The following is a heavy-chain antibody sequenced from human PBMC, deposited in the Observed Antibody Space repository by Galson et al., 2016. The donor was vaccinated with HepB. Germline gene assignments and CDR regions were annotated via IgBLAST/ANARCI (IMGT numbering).Heavy chain of an antibody. D-gene: IGHD3-22*01. J-gene: IGHJ3*02. CDR2: IYYSGST. V-gene: IGHV4-31*03. CDR3: ARALLIYSRVLHAFDI. Sequence: TLSLTCTVSGGPINSGGYYWNWIRQHPGKGLEWIGYIYYSGSTYYNPSLKSRFTISLDTSKNQFSLKLSSVTAADTAVYYCARALLIYSRVLHAFDIWGQGTVVTVSS. CDR1: GGPINSGGYY.